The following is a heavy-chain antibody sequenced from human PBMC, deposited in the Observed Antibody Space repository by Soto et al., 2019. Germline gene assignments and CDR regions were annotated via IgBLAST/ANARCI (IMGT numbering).Heavy chain of an antibody. CDR2: ISWDSGSI. CDR3: AKDAAYYFDY. J-gene: IGHJ4*02. CDR1: GFTFDNYA. Sequence: EVQLVESGGGLIQPGRSLRLSCAASGFTFDNYAMHWVRQAPGKGLEWVSGISWDSGSIDYADSVRGRFTISRDNARNSLYLRMSSLRPEDTALYYCAKDAAYYFDYWGREPWSPSPQ. D-gene: IGHD6-25*01. V-gene: IGHV3-9*01.